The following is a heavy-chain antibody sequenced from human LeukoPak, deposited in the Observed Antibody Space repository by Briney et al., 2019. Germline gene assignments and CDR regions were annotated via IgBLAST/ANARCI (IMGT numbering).Heavy chain of an antibody. CDR2: IKQDGSEK. D-gene: IGHD3-10*01. V-gene: IGHV3-7*01. CDR1: GFPFSSYW. J-gene: IGHJ4*02. CDR3: ARCHGSGSYMNY. Sequence: GSLSLSCAASGFPFSSYWMSWVRQAPGKGLEWVANIKQDGSEKYYVDSVKGRFTISRDNAKNSLYLQMNSLRAEDTAVYYCARCHGSGSYMNYWGQGTLVTVSS.